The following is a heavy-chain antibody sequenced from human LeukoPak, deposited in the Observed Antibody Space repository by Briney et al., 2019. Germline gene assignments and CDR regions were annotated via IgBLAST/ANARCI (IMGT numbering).Heavy chain of an antibody. CDR2: FDPEDGET. CDR1: GYTLTELS. CDR3: ATDRSLIGHHHYDY. Sequence: ASVKVSCKVSGYTLTELSMHWVQQAPGKGLEWMGGFDPEDGETIYAQKFQGRVTMTEDTSTDTAYMELSSLRSEDTAVYYCATDRSLIGHHHYDYWGQGTLVTVSS. V-gene: IGHV1-24*01. D-gene: IGHD2-8*01. J-gene: IGHJ4*02.